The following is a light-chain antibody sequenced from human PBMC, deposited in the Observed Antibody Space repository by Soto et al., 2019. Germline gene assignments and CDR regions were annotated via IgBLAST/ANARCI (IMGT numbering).Light chain of an antibody. Sequence: DVVMTQSPLSLPVTLGQPASISCRSSQSLTHSDGNTYLNWFQQRPGQSPRRLIYKVSDRDSGVPDRFRGSGSGTAFTQKISRVEAEDVGVYYCMQGTHWPWTFGQGTEVEIK. J-gene: IGKJ1*01. CDR2: KVS. V-gene: IGKV2-30*02. CDR3: MQGTHWPWT. CDR1: QSLTHSDGNTY.